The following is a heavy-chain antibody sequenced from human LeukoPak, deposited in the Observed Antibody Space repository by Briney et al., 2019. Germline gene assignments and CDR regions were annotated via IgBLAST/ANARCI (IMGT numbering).Heavy chain of an antibody. D-gene: IGHD1-26*01. J-gene: IGHJ5*02. V-gene: IGHV3-23*01. CDR2: INSNGNT. CDR3: SKDQVGWTSSRFDP. CDR1: GFSISGYA. Sequence: GASLRLSCAASGFSISGYAMSWVRQAPGKGVECVSGINSNGNTYNADSVKGRFTISRDNSKNTLYLPMNSLRVEDTAVYYCSKDQVGWTSSRFDPWGQGTVVTVSP.